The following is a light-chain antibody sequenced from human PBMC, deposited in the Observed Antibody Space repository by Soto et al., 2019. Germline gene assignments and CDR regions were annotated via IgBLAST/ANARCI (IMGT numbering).Light chain of an antibody. J-gene: IGLJ2*01. V-gene: IGLV1-40*01. CDR2: VNS. Sequence: QAVVTQPPSVSGAPGQGVTISCTGSSSNIGAGYDVHWYQQLPGTAPKLLIYVNSNRPSGVPDRFSGSKSGTSASLAITGLQAEDEALYYCHSYDSSLTALVIFGGGTKLTVL. CDR1: SSNIGAGYD. CDR3: HSYDSSLTALVI.